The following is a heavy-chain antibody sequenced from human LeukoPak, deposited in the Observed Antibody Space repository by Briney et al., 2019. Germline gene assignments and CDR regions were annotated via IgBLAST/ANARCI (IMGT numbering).Heavy chain of an antibody. CDR2: INPNSGGT. CDR1: GYTFTGYY. J-gene: IGHJ4*02. Sequence: ASVKVSCKASGYTFTGYYMHWVRQAPGQGLEWMGWINPNSGGTNYAQKFQGRVTMTRDTSISTAYMELSRLRSDDTAVYYCASITYYYDSSGYYTNPFDNWGQGTLVTVSS. V-gene: IGHV1-2*02. CDR3: ASITYYYDSSGYYTNPFDN. D-gene: IGHD3-22*01.